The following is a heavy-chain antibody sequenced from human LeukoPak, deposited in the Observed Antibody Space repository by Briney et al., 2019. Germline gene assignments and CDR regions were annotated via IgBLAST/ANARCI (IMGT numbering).Heavy chain of an antibody. J-gene: IGHJ6*03. V-gene: IGHV1-46*01. Sequence: GASVKVSCKASGYTFTSYYMHWVRQAPGQGLEWMGIINPSGGSTSYAQKFQGRVTMTRDMSTSTVYMELSSLRSEDTAVYYCARDPGYSSGWYKDYYYYMDVWGKGTTVTISS. D-gene: IGHD6-19*01. CDR2: INPSGGST. CDR1: GYTFTSYY. CDR3: ARDPGYSSGWYKDYYYYMDV.